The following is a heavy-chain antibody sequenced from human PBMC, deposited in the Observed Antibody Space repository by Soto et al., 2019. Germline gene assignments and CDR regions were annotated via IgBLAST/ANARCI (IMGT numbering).Heavy chain of an antibody. J-gene: IGHJ3*02. D-gene: IGHD5-18*01. CDR1: GYSFSSYW. CDR2: IYPGDYDT. V-gene: IGHV5-51*01. Sequence: GESLKISCKGSGYSFSSYWIVWVRQMPGKGLEWMGIIYPGDYDTRYSPSFQGQVTISADNSISTAYLQWSSLKASDTAMYYCAIDVDTEGAFDIWGQGTMVTVS. CDR3: AIDVDTEGAFDI.